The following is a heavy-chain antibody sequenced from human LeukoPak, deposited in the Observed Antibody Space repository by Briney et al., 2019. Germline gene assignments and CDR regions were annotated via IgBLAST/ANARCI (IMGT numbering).Heavy chain of an antibody. V-gene: IGHV4-4*09. CDR1: GGSISSYY. J-gene: IGHJ6*03. CDR2: IYTSGST. D-gene: IGHD2-15*01. Sequence: SETLSLTCTVSGGSISSYYWSWIRQPPGKGLEWIGYIYTSGSTNYNPSLKSRVTISVDTSKNQFSLKLSSVTAADTAVYYCARRVVAGYYMDVWGKGTTVTVSS. CDR3: ARRVVAGYYMDV.